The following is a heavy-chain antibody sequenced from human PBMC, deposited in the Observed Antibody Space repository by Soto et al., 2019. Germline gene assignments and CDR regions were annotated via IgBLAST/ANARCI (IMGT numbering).Heavy chain of an antibody. CDR1: GGSLTGYY. V-gene: IGHV4-34*01. J-gene: IGHJ5*02. CDR3: ARGQEGIVATP. Sequence: QVQLRQWGAGLLKPSETLSLTCAVNGGSLTGYYWSWIRQPPGKGLEWIGEIKDGGSTNYSPSLRSRGTLTGSPSKNQFSLRLNSLTAADTAVYFFARGQEGIVATPWDQGTPVTVSS. CDR2: IKDGGST. D-gene: IGHD5-12*01.